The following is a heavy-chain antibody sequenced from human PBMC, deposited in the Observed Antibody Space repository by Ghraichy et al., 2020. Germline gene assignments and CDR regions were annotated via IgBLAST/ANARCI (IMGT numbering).Heavy chain of an antibody. Sequence: LSLTCAASGFTFSSYGMHWFRQAPGKGLEWLAVILYDGSNKYYADSVKGRFTISRDNSKNTLYLQMNSLRAEDTAVYYCAKDTAMAYYYYYMDVWGKGTTVTVSS. V-gene: IGHV3-30*18. CDR2: ILYDGSNK. CDR1: GFTFSSYG. CDR3: AKDTAMAYYYYYMDV. J-gene: IGHJ6*03. D-gene: IGHD5-18*01.